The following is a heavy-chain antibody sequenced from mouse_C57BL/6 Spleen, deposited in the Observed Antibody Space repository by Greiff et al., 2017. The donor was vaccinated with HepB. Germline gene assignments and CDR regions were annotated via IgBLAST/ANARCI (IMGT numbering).Heavy chain of an antibody. D-gene: IGHD1-1*01. CDR1: GFTFSDYG. Sequence: VQLKESGGGLVKPGGSLKLSCAASGFTFSDYGMHWVRQAPEKGLEWVAYISSGSSTIYYADTVKGRFTISRDNAKNTLFLQMTSLRSEDTAMYYCARAYGSMFAYWGQGTLVTVSA. V-gene: IGHV5-17*01. CDR3: ARAYGSMFAY. CDR2: ISSGSSTI. J-gene: IGHJ3*01.